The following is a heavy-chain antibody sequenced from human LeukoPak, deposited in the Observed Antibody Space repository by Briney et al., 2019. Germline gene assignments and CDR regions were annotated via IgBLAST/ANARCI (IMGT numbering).Heavy chain of an antibody. Sequence: GGSLRLSCAASGFTFSDYWMTWVRQAPGKGPEWVANIKQDGIEKSYVDSVRGRFTISRDNAKNSLFLQMNSLRVEDTAVYYCARRGGSSSRRSPIDYWGQGTLVTVSS. CDR2: IKQDGIEK. CDR3: ARRGGSSSRRSPIDY. J-gene: IGHJ4*02. CDR1: GFTFSDYW. V-gene: IGHV3-7*01. D-gene: IGHD6-6*01.